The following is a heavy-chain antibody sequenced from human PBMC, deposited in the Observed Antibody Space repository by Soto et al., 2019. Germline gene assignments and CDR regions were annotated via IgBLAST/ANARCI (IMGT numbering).Heavy chain of an antibody. Sequence: QLQLQESGPGLVKPSETLSLTCTVSGGSISSSSYYWGWIRQPPGKGLEWIGSIYYSGSTYYNPSLKSRVTISVDTSKNQFSLKLSSVTAADTAVYYCARHVPTPSNWFDPWGQGTLVTVSS. CDR2: IYYSGST. V-gene: IGHV4-39*01. J-gene: IGHJ5*02. CDR1: GGSISSSSYY. D-gene: IGHD2-2*01. CDR3: ARHVPTPSNWFDP.